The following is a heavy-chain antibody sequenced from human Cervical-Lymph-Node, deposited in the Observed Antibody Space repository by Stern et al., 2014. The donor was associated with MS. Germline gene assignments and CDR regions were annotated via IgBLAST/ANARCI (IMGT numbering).Heavy chain of an antibody. CDR2: IIPIFGTA. V-gene: IGHV1-69*01. CDR3: ARDSSSWYYFDY. CDR1: GGTFSSYA. Sequence: VQLVESGAEVKKTGSSVKVSCKAAGGTFSSYAISWVRQAPGQGLEWMGGIIPIFGTANYAQKFQGRVTITADESTSTAYMELSSLRSEDTAVYYCARDSSSWYYFDYWGQGTLVTVSS. D-gene: IGHD6-13*01. J-gene: IGHJ4*02.